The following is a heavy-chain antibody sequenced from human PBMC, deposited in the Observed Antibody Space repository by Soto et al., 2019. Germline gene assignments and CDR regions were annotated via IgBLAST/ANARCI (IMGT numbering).Heavy chain of an antibody. J-gene: IGHJ4*02. D-gene: IGHD6-13*01. CDR1: GGSISSSSYY. V-gene: IGHV4-39*07. Sequence: SETLSLTCTVSGGSISSSSYYWGWIRQPPGKGLEWIGSIYYSGSTYYNPSLKSRVTISVDTSKNQFSLKLSSVTAADTAVYYCAREGYSSSWYGDWGQGTLVTVSS. CDR2: IYYSGST. CDR3: AREGYSSSWYGD.